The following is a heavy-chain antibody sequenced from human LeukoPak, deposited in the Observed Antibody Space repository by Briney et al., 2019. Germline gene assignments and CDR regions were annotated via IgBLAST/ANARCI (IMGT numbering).Heavy chain of an antibody. Sequence: SETLSLTCTVSGGSISSGGYSWSWIRQPPGKGLEWIGYIYHSGSTYYNPSLKSRVTISVDRSKNQFSLKLSSVTAADTAVYYCAREAQLPTTASSYFDYWGQGTLVTVSS. CDR1: GGSISSGGYS. J-gene: IGHJ4*02. CDR2: IYHSGST. V-gene: IGHV4-30-2*01. CDR3: AREAQLPTTASSYFDY. D-gene: IGHD1-26*01.